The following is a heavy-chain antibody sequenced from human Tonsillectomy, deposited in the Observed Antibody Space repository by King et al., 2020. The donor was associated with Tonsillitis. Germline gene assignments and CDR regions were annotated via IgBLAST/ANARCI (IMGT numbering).Heavy chain of an antibody. CDR1: GFAFSSYG. V-gene: IGHV3-33*08. D-gene: IGHD5-18*01. Sequence: QLVQSGGGVVQPGRSLRLSCAASGFAFSSYGMHWVRQAPGKGLEWVAVIWYDGSNKYYADSVKGRFTISRDNSKNTLHLQMNSLRAEDTAVYYCARGWIQLWGDYWGQGTLVTVSS. CDR2: IWYDGSNK. CDR3: ARGWIQLWGDY. J-gene: IGHJ4*02.